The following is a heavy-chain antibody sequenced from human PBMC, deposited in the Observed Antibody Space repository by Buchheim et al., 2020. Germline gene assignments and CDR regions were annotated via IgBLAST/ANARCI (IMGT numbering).Heavy chain of an antibody. CDR1: GFTFSSYG. CDR2: ISYDGSNK. D-gene: IGHD6-6*01. CDR3: AKDHSSSGYFDY. Sequence: QVQLVESGGGVVQPGRSLRLSCAASGFTFSSYGMHWVRQAPGKGLEWVAVISYDGSNKYYADYVKGRFTIYRDNSKNTLYLQMNSLRAEDTAVYYCAKDHSSSGYFDYWGQGTL. J-gene: IGHJ4*02. V-gene: IGHV3-30*18.